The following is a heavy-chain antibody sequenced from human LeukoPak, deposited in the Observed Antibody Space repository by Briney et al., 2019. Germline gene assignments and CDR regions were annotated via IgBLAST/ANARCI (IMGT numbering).Heavy chain of an antibody. CDR2: ISDRGGST. D-gene: IGHD4-23*01. CDR1: GITLSNYG. V-gene: IGHV3-23*01. CDR3: AKDHLSDRFVGGYFDV. J-gene: IGHJ2*01. Sequence: GGSLRLSCVVSGITLSNYGMSWVRQAPGKGLEWVAGISDRGGSTNYADSVKGRFTISRDNPKNTLYLQMNSLRSEDTAVYYCAKDHLSDRFVGGYFDVWGRGTLITVSS.